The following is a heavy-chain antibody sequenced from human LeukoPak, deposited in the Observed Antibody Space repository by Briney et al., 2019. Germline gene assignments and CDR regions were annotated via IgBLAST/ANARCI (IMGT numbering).Heavy chain of an antibody. J-gene: IGHJ4*02. D-gene: IGHD5-18*01. CDR3: ARLPTYSYGTYFDY. V-gene: IGHV3-20*04. Sequence: GGSLRLSCAASGFTFDDYGMSWVRQAPGKGLEWVSGINWNGGSTGYADSVKGRFTISRDNAKNSLYLQMNSLRAEDTALYYCARLPTYSYGTYFDYWGQGTLVTVSS. CDR1: GFTFDDYG. CDR2: INWNGGST.